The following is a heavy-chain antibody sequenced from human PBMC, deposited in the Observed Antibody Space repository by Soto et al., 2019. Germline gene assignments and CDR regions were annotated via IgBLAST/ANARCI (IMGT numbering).Heavy chain of an antibody. CDR1: GFTFSSYG. J-gene: IGHJ4*02. D-gene: IGHD4-17*01. CDR2: IWYDGSNK. Sequence: GGSLRLSCAASGFTFSSYGMHWVRQAPGKGLEWVAVIWYDGSNKYYADSVKGRFTISRDNSKNTLYLQMNSLRAEDTAVYYCARDTTTVTNYFDYWGQGTLVTVSS. CDR3: ARDTTTVTNYFDY. V-gene: IGHV3-33*01.